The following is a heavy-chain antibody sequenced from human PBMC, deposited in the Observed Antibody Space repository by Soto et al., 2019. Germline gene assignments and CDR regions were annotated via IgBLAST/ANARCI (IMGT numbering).Heavy chain of an antibody. CDR2: IYYSGNT. Sequence: SETLSLTCTVSGDSISSGDYYWSWIRQPPGKGLEWIGCIYYSGNTYYNPSLKRRFSISVDTSKNQFSLQLSSVTVADTAVYYCARDFNRYSSAPGHLEYGGLETLVTVSS. J-gene: IGHJ4*02. CDR1: GDSISSGDYY. V-gene: IGHV4-30-4*01. D-gene: IGHD6-25*01. CDR3: ARDFNRYSSAPGHLEY.